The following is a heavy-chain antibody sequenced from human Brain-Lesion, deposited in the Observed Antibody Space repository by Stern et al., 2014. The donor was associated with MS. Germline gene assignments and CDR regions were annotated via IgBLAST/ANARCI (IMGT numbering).Heavy chain of an antibody. CDR1: GGSISSGGYY. V-gene: IGHV4-61*02. D-gene: IGHD2-2*01. CDR2: IFNSGST. Sequence: QVQLVESGPGLVKPSQTLSLSCTVSGGSISSGGYYWSWIRQPAGKGLGWIGRIFNSGSTSYNPSPKSRAPISIDTSQNPFHPRLNSRTAADTAVYYCARGRVVPGFQYYATDVWGQGTTVIVSS. CDR3: ARGRVVPGFQYYATDV. J-gene: IGHJ6*02.